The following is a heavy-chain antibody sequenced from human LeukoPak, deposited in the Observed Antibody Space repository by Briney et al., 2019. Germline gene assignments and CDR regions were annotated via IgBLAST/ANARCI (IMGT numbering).Heavy chain of an antibody. J-gene: IGHJ4*02. CDR3: ASLSMVTPFDY. V-gene: IGHV3-66*01. CDR2: IYSGGST. CDR1: GFTVSSNY. D-gene: IGHD4-17*01. Sequence: AGGSLRLSCAASGFTVSSNYMSWVRQAPGKGLEWVSVIYSGGSTYYADSVKGRFTISRDNSKNTLYLQMNSLRAEDTAVYYCASLSMVTPFDYWGQGTLVTVSS.